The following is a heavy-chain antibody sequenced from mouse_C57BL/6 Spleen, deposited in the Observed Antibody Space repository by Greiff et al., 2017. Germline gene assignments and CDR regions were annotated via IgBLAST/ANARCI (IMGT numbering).Heavy chain of an antibody. CDR3: TTKGVDVGEY. Sequence: EVQLQQSGAELVRPGASVKLSCTASGFNIKDDYMHWVKQRPEQGLEWIGWIDPENGDTEYASKFQGKATITADTSSNTAYLQLSSLTSEDTAVYYGTTKGVDVGEYWGQGTTLTVAS. V-gene: IGHV14-4*01. D-gene: IGHD1-1*01. CDR2: IDPENGDT. CDR1: GFNIKDDY. J-gene: IGHJ2*01.